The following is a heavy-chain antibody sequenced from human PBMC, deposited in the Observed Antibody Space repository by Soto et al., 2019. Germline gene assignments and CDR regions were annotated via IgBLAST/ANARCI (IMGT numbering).Heavy chain of an antibody. J-gene: IGHJ5*02. CDR2: IRSKANSYAT. CDR1: GLTFSSCH. CDR3: TSPVGYCGGGSCYNAFDP. D-gene: IGHD2-15*01. Sequence: GGSLRLSCAASGLTFSSCHMNWVRQAPGKGREWVGRIRSKANSYATAYAASVKGRFTISRDDSKNTAYLQMNSLKTEDTAVYYCTSPVGYCGGGSCYNAFDPCGQGTLVTXSS. V-gene: IGHV3-73*01.